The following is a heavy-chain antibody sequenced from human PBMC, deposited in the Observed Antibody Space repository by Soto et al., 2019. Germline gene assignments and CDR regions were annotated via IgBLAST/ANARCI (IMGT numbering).Heavy chain of an antibody. Sequence: SETLSLTCTVSGGSISGYYWSWIRQPPGKGLEWIGYISYNGSPNYNPSLKSRVTISVDTSKNQFSLELTSVTAADAAVYYCAREDCNSDNCYDYFDYWGQGTLVTVSS. CDR2: ISYNGSP. V-gene: IGHV4-59*01. D-gene: IGHD2-21*01. CDR3: AREDCNSDNCYDYFDY. CDR1: GGSISGYY. J-gene: IGHJ4*02.